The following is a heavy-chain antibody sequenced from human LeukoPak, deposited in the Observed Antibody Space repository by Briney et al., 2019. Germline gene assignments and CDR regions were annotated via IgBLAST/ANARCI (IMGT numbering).Heavy chain of an antibody. J-gene: IGHJ4*02. D-gene: IGHD1-26*01. CDR1: GFTFSDYY. Sequence: RGSLRLSCAASGFTFSDYYMSWVRQAPGRGLEWVSYRSSRGGSIYYADSVKGRFTISRDNAKNSLSLQMNSLRGEDTALYYCVNGWELESQFDYWGQGSLVTVSS. V-gene: IGHV3-11*01. CDR2: RSSRGGSI. CDR3: VNGWELESQFDY.